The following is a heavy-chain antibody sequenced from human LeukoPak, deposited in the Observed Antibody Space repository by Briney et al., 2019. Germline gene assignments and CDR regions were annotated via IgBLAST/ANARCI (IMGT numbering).Heavy chain of an antibody. J-gene: IGHJ3*02. CDR3: AREREQWHAFDI. D-gene: IGHD6-19*01. V-gene: IGHV3-7*01. Sequence: GGSLRLCCAASGSTFSTYWMSWVRQAPGKGLEWVANIKQDGSDKYYVDSVKGRFTISRDNAKNSLYLQMNSLRAEDTAVYFCAREREQWHAFDIWGQGTMVTVSS. CDR1: GSTFSTYW. CDR2: IKQDGSDK.